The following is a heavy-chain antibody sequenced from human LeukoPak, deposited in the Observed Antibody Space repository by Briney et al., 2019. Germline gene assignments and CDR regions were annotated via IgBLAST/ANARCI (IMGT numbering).Heavy chain of an antibody. Sequence: PGGSLRLSCAASGFTFSSYWMSWVRQAPGKGLEWVANIKQDGSEKYYVDSVKGRFTISRDNAKNSLYLQMNSLRAEDTAVYYCARDSGYDYEDFDYWGQGTLVTVSS. CDR3: ARDSGYDYEDFDY. V-gene: IGHV3-7*01. CDR2: IKQDGSEK. CDR1: GFTFSSYW. D-gene: IGHD5-12*01. J-gene: IGHJ4*02.